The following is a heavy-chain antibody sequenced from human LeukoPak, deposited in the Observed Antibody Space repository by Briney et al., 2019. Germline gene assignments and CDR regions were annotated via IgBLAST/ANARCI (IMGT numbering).Heavy chain of an antibody. Sequence: SQTLSLTCTVSGGSISSGGYYWSWIRQHPGKGLEWIGYIYYSGSTYYNPSLKSRVTISVDTSKNQFSLKLSSVTAADTAVYYCARDRRDYGDLDHLFDYWGQGTLATVSS. CDR2: IYYSGST. D-gene: IGHD4-17*01. CDR3: ARDRRDYGDLDHLFDY. V-gene: IGHV4-31*03. CDR1: GGSISSGGYY. J-gene: IGHJ4*02.